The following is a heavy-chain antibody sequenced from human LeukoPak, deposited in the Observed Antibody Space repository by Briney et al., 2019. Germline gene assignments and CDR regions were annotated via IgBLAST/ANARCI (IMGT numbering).Heavy chain of an antibody. CDR2: IYYSGST. V-gene: IGHV4-59*08. D-gene: IGHD5-24*01. CDR1: GGSISSYY. CDR3: ARGAGAGYNLQPFDY. J-gene: IGHJ4*02. Sequence: SETLSLTCTVSGGSISSYYWSWIRQPPGKGLEWVGYIYYSGSTKYNPSLKSRVSISVDTSKNQFSLKLSSVTAADTAVYYCARGAGAGYNLQPFDYWGQGTLVTVSS.